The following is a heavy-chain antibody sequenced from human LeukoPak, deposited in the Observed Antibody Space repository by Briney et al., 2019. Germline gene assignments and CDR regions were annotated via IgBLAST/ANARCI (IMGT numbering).Heavy chain of an antibody. D-gene: IGHD6-19*01. CDR2: IRYDGSDK. CDR3: AKDRLVPGSVLDY. Sequence: PGGSLRFSCAASGFTLSDYGMHWVRQAPGKGLEWVAFIRYDGSDKYYADSVRGRFTISRDNSKNTLYLQMNSPRVEDTAVYYCAKDRLVPGSVLDYWGQGTLVTVSS. V-gene: IGHV3-30*02. J-gene: IGHJ4*02. CDR1: GFTLSDYG.